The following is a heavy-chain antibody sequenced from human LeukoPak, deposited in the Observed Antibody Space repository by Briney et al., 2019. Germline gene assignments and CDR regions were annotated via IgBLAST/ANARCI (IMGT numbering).Heavy chain of an antibody. CDR1: GFTFSSYS. V-gene: IGHV3-21*01. D-gene: IGHD3-10*01. CDR2: ISSSSSYI. J-gene: IGHJ5*02. Sequence: KAGGSLRLSCAASGFTFSSYSMNWVRQAPGKGLEWVSSISSSSSYIYYADSVKGRFTISRDNAKNSLYLQMNSLRAEDTAVYYCARALGRPDRITMVRGVMERLPWGQGTLVTVSS. CDR3: ARALGRPDRITMVRGVMERLP.